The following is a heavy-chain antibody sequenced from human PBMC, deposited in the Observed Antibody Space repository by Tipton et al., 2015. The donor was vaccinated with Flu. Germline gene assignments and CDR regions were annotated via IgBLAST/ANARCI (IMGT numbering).Heavy chain of an antibody. J-gene: IGHJ4*02. V-gene: IGHV4-39*01. CDR2: IYPSGTT. Sequence: TLSLTCTVSSGSIRSTNYFCAWIRQPPGKRLELIGSIYPSGTTYYNPSLKSRVTISVDTSKSQFSPMQRSVTAADTAVYYCARLSYYDVDLKNFYFDHWGQGALVTVSS. D-gene: IGHD3-10*02. CDR1: SGSIRSTNYF. CDR3: ARLSYYDVDLKNFYFDH.